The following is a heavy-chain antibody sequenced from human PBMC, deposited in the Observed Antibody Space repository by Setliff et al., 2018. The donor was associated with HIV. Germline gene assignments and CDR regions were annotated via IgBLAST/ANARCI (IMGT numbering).Heavy chain of an antibody. CDR3: TTASNY. J-gene: IGHJ4*02. Sequence: PGGSLRLSCAVSGFTFRTYWMSWVRQTPGKGLEWVANIKPDGSEKYYVDSVKGRFAISRDNAKNSLSLQMNSLRADDTAVYYCTTASNYWGQGSLVTVSS. V-gene: IGHV3-7*03. CDR2: IKPDGSEK. CDR1: GFTFRTYW.